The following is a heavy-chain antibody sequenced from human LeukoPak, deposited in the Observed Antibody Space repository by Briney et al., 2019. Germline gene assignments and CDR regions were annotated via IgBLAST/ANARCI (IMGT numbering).Heavy chain of an antibody. CDR2: ISSSSSTI. J-gene: IGHJ4*02. CDR1: GFTFSSYS. V-gene: IGHV3-48*01. CDR3: AYQGEFRAFDY. D-gene: IGHD3-10*01. Sequence: GGSLRLSCAASGFTFSSYSMNWVRQAPGKGLEWVSYISSSSSTIYYADSVKGRFTISRDNDKNSLYLQMNSLRAEDTAVYYCAYQGEFRAFDYWGQGTLVTVSS.